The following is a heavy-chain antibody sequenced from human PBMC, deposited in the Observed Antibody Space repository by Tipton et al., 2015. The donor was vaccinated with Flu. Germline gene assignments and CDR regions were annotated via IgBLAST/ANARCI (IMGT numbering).Heavy chain of an antibody. CDR2: ISSSSSYI. CDR3: ARDTYYYGSGTDNAIDY. Sequence: CAASGFTFSGYSMNWVRQAPGKGLEWVSSISSSSSYIYYADSVKGRFTISRDNAKNSLYLQMNSLRAEDTAVYYCARDTYYYGSGTDNAIDYWGQGTLVTVSS. CDR1: GFTFSGYS. D-gene: IGHD3-10*01. J-gene: IGHJ4*02. V-gene: IGHV3-21*01.